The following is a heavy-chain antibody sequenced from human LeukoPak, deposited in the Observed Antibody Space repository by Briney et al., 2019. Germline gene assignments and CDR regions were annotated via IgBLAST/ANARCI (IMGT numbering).Heavy chain of an antibody. CDR3: ARERGRPTYSSSWSY. J-gene: IGHJ4*02. CDR2: INPNSGGT. Sequence: ASMKVSCKASGYTFTGYYMHWVRQAPGQGLEWMGRINPNSGGTNYAQKFQGRVTMTRDTSISTAYMELSRLRSDDTAVYYCARERGRPTYSSSWSYWGQGTLVTVSS. D-gene: IGHD6-13*01. V-gene: IGHV1-2*06. CDR1: GYTFTGYY.